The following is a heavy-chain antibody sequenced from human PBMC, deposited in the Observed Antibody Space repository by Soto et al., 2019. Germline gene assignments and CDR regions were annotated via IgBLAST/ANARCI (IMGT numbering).Heavy chain of an antibody. Sequence: SETLSLTCSVSGGSVSNKTYYWSWIRQPPGKILEWIGYVYYSGTTNYNPSLKSRVTTSVDLSKNQFSLRLSSVTTADTALYYCARTTAVPNTLRSRYFFDYWGQGTLVTVYS. CDR2: VYYSGTT. CDR1: GGSVSNKTYY. J-gene: IGHJ4*02. D-gene: IGHD4-17*01. CDR3: ARTTAVPNTLRSRYFFDY. V-gene: IGHV4-61*01.